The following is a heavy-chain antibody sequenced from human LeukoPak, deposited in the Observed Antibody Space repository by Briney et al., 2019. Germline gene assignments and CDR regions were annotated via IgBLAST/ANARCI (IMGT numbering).Heavy chain of an antibody. CDR1: GYNFTSYW. CDR3: ARLRDGSIDY. Sequence: GESLKISCKGSGYNFTSYWISWVRQMPGKGLEWMGRIDPSDSYTNYSPSFQGHVTISTDKSVGTAFLQWSSLKASDTAMYYCARLRDGSIDYWGQGTLVTVSS. CDR2: IDPSDSYT. V-gene: IGHV5-10-1*01. J-gene: IGHJ4*02.